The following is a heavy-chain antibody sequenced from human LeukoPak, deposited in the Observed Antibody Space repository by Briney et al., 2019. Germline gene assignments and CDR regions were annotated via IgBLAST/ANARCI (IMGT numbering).Heavy chain of an antibody. J-gene: IGHJ5*02. CDR2: ISYDGSNK. CDR1: GFTFSSYG. CDR3: AKAASLMVVTALDP. Sequence: GRSLRLSCAASGFTFSSYGMHWVRQAPGKGLEWVAVISYDGSNKYYADSVKGRFTISRDNSKNTLYLQMNSLRAEDTAVYHCAKAASLMVVTALDPWGQGTLVTVSS. D-gene: IGHD2-21*02. V-gene: IGHV3-30*18.